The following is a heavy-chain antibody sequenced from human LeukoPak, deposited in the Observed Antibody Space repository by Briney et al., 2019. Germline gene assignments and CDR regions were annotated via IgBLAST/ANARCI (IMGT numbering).Heavy chain of an antibody. CDR3: ARDSGEYYYDSSGFPY. Sequence: SVKVSCKASGGTFSSYAISWVRQAPGQGLEWMGRIIPIFGTANYAQKFQGRVTITTDESTSTAYIELSSLRSEDTAVYYCARDSGEYYYDSSGFPYWGQGTLVTVSS. V-gene: IGHV1-69*05. D-gene: IGHD3-22*01. CDR1: GGTFSSYA. J-gene: IGHJ4*02. CDR2: IIPIFGTA.